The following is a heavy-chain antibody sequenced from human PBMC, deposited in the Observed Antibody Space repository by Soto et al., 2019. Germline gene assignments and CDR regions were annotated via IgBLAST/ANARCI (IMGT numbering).Heavy chain of an antibody. CDR1: GGTFSSYT. Sequence: SVKVSCKASGGTFSSYTISWVRQAPGQGLEWMGRIIPILGIANYAQKFQGRVTITADKSTSTAYMELSSLRSEDTAVYYCAIQDYDILTGYPIDYWGQGTLVTVSS. J-gene: IGHJ4*02. D-gene: IGHD3-9*01. V-gene: IGHV1-69*02. CDR3: AIQDYDILTGYPIDY. CDR2: IIPILGIA.